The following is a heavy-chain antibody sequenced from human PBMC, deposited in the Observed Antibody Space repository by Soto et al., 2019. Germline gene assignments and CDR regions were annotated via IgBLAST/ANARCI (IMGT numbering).Heavy chain of an antibody. J-gene: IGHJ4*02. CDR3: ARIAAAGTNFGY. V-gene: IGHV4-4*02. CDR2: IYHSGST. Sequence: QVQLQESGPGLVKPSGTLSLTCAVSGGSISSSNWWSWVRQPPGKGLEWIGEIYHSGSTNYNPSLEGXLXXXVXXSKNHFSLRLSSVTDADTAVCYCARIAAAGTNFGYWGQGTLVTVSS. D-gene: IGHD6-13*01. CDR1: GGSISSSNW.